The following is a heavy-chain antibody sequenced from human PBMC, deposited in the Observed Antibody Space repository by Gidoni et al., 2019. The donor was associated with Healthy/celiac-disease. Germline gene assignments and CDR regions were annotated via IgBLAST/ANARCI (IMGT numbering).Heavy chain of an antibody. V-gene: IGHV3-21*01. CDR1: GFPFSSYS. J-gene: IGHJ5*02. CDR3: ARVIAVAGNGNWFDP. CDR2: ISSSSSYI. D-gene: IGHD6-19*01. Sequence: EVQLVESGGGLVKPGGSLRLSCAASGFPFSSYSMNWVRQAPGKGLEWGSSISSSSSYIYYAESVKGRFTISRDNAKNSLYLQMNSLRAEDTAVYDCARVIAVAGNGNWFDPWGQGTLVTVSS.